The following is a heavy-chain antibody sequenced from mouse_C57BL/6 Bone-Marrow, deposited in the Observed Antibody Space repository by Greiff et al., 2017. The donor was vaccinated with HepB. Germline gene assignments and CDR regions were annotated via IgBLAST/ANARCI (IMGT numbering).Heavy chain of an antibody. D-gene: IGHD2-4*01. J-gene: IGHJ3*01. CDR2: IHPNSGST. Sequence: QVQLQQPGAELVKPGASVKLSCKASGYTFTSYWMHWVKQRPGQGLEWIGMIHPNSGSTNYNEKFKSKATLTVDKSSSTAYMQLSSLTSEDSAVYYCAKGYDYDVGWFAYWGQGTLVTVSA. V-gene: IGHV1-64*01. CDR3: AKGYDYDVGWFAY. CDR1: GYTFTSYW.